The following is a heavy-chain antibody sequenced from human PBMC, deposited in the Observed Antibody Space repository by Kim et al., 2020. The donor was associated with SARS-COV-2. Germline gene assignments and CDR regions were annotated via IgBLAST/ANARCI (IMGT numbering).Heavy chain of an antibody. CDR1: GGSISSSSYY. CDR3: ARQGDYDILTGYYGYWLDP. CDR2: IYYSGST. J-gene: IGHJ5*02. D-gene: IGHD3-9*01. Sequence: SETLSLTCTVSGGSISSSSYYWGWIRQPPGKGLEWIGSIYYSGSTYYNPSLKSRVTISVDTSKNQFSLKLSSVTAADTAVYYCARQGDYDILTGYYGYWLDPWGQGNLVTVSS. V-gene: IGHV4-39*01.